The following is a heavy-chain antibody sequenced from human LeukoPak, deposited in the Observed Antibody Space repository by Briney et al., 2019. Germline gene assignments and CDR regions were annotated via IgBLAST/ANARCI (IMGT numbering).Heavy chain of an antibody. J-gene: IGHJ3*02. V-gene: IGHV4-39*07. CDR2: IFYSGTT. CDR3: ARDPVRSLRIPDAFDI. Sequence: SETLSLICSVSRGSISSPNYYWGWIRQSPGKGLEWIGNIFYSGTTYYNPSLPSLKSRVTILIDTSKNQFSLRLRSVTAADTAVYYCARDPVRSLRIPDAFDIWGQGTMVTVSS. D-gene: IGHD2-21*01. CDR1: RGSISSPNYY.